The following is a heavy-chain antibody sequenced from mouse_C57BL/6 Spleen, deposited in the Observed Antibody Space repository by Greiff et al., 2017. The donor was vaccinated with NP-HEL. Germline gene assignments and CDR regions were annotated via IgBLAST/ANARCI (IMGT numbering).Heavy chain of an antibody. J-gene: IGHJ3*01. Sequence: EVQGVESGGGLVKPGGSLKLSCAASGFTFSSYAMSWVRQTPEKRLEWVATISDGGSYTSYPDNVKGRFTISRDNAKNNLYLQMSHLKSEDTAMYYCARGLYDGYFWFAYWGQGTLVTVSA. D-gene: IGHD2-3*01. CDR1: GFTFSSYA. CDR3: ARGLYDGYFWFAY. V-gene: IGHV5-4*01. CDR2: ISDGGSYT.